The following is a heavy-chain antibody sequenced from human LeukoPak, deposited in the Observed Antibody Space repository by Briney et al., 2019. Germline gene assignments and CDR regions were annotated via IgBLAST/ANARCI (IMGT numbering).Heavy chain of an antibody. Sequence: GSLRLSCAASGFTFSSYAMSWTRQPPGKGLEWIGSIYYSGATYYNPSLKSRVTVSVDTSKNQFSLKLRSVTAADAAVYYCASRTYRVWGQGTLVTVSS. D-gene: IGHD1-26*01. CDR3: ASRTYRV. CDR2: IYYSGAT. J-gene: IGHJ4*02. V-gene: IGHV4-38-2*01. CDR1: GFTFSSYA.